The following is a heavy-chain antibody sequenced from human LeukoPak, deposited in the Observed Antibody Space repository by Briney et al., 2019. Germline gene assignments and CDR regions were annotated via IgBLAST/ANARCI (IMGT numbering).Heavy chain of an antibody. CDR3: ARPGVGSGRYGAFDI. D-gene: IGHD5-18*01. V-gene: IGHV4-4*07. Sequence: SETLSLTCTVSAGSISSYYWSWIRQPAGKGLEWIGRIYSSGSTNYNPSLKSRVTMSVDTSKKQFSLNLNSVTAADTAVYYCARPGVGSGRYGAFDIWGQGTMVTVSS. CDR1: AGSISSYY. CDR2: IYSSGST. J-gene: IGHJ3*02.